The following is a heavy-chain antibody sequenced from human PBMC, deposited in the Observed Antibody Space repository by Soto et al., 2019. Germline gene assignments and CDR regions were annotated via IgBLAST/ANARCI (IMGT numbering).Heavy chain of an antibody. Sequence: QVQLVESGGGVVQPGRSLRLSCAASGFTFSSYGMHWVRQAPGKGLEWVAVISYDGSNKYYADSVKGRFTISRDNSKNTRYLQMNSLRAEDTAVYYCAKDLMIVRGAGYWGQGTLVTVSS. J-gene: IGHJ4*02. CDR3: AKDLMIVRGAGY. V-gene: IGHV3-30*18. D-gene: IGHD3-22*01. CDR2: ISYDGSNK. CDR1: GFTFSSYG.